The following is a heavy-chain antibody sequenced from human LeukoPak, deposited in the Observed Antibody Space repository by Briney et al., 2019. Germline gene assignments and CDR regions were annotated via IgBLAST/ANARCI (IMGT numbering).Heavy chain of an antibody. CDR3: ASGNYDFWSGYPFDY. CDR2: VNPGSPYP. J-gene: IGHJ4*02. Sequence: ASVKVSCKASGYTFTSYDINWVRQATGQGLEWMGWVNPGSPYPGYAQKFQGRVTMTRDTSISTAYMELSRLRSDDTAVYYCASGNYDFWSGYPFDYWGQGTLVTVSS. V-gene: IGHV1-8*02. CDR1: GYTFTSYD. D-gene: IGHD3-3*01.